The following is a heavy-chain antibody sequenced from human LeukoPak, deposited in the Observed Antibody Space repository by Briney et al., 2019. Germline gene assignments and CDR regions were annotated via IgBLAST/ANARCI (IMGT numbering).Heavy chain of an antibody. CDR2: MNPNSGNT. Sequence: ASVEVSCKASGYTFTSYDINWVRQATGQGLEWMGWMNPNSGNTGYAQKFQGRVTMTRNTSISTAYMELSSLRSEDTAVYYCARVPSGSYGRRWFDPWGQGTLVTVSS. CDR3: ARVPSGSYGRRWFDP. CDR1: GYTFTSYD. J-gene: IGHJ5*02. D-gene: IGHD3-10*01. V-gene: IGHV1-8*01.